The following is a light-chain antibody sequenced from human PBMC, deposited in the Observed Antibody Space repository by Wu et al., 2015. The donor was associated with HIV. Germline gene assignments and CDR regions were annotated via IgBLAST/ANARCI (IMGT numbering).Light chain of an antibody. CDR1: QWVNSKD. J-gene: IGKJ2*01. V-gene: IGKV3-20*01. CDR2: GSS. Sequence: TQSPVTLSVSPGERATLSCRASQWVNSKDLAWYQQKFGQAPRLLIYGSSFRATGIPDRFSGSGSGTDFSLTISRLEPEDFAVYYCQRYGSSSYTFGQGTKLETK. CDR3: QRYGSSSYT.